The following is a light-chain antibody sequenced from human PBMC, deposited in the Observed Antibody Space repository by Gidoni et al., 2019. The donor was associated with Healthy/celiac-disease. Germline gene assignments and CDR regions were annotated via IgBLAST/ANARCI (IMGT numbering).Light chain of an antibody. V-gene: IGKV3-11*01. CDR1: QSVSSY. CDR3: QQRSNWLIT. CDR2: DAS. Sequence: ILLPQSPATLSLSPGERATLSCRASQSVSSYLAWYQQKPGQAPRLLIYDASNRATGIPARFSGSGSGTDFTLTISSLEPEDFAVYYCQQRSNWLITFGQGTRLEIK. J-gene: IGKJ5*01.